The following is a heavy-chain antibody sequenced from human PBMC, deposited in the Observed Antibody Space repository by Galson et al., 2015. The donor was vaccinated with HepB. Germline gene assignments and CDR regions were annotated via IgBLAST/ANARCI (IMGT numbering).Heavy chain of an antibody. Sequence: SLRLSCAASGFTFSSYWMSWVRQAPGKGLEWVANIKQDGSEKYYVDSVKGRFTISRDNAKSSLYLQMNSLGAEDTAVYYCASGPDILTGYDYWGQGTLVTVSS. J-gene: IGHJ4*02. CDR1: GFTFSSYW. CDR2: IKQDGSEK. D-gene: IGHD3-9*01. CDR3: ASGPDILTGYDY. V-gene: IGHV3-7*03.